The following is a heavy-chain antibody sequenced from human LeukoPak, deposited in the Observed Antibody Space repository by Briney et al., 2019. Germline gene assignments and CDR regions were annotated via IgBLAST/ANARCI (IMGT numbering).Heavy chain of an antibody. Sequence: ASVKVSCKSSGYTFTSYAMNWVRQAPGQGLEWMGWINTNTGNPTYAQGFTGRFVFSLDTSVSTAYLQISSLKAEDTAVYYCARVREDYYYYYMDVWGKGTTVTVSS. CDR3: ARVREDYYYYYMDV. CDR2: INTNTGNP. J-gene: IGHJ6*03. CDR1: GYTFTSYA. V-gene: IGHV7-4-1*02.